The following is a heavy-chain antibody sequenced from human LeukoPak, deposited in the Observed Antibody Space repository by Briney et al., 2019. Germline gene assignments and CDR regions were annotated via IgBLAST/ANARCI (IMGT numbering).Heavy chain of an antibody. D-gene: IGHD5-18*01. V-gene: IGHV1-2*02. CDR2: LNPNSGGT. CDR1: GYTFTGYY. CDR3: ARDDTAMVLYYFDY. J-gene: IGHJ4*02. Sequence: ASVKVSCKASGYTFTGYYMHWVRQAPGQGLEWMGWLNPNSGGTNYAQKFQGRVTMTRDTSISTAYMELSRLRSDDTAVYYCARDDTAMVLYYFDYWGQGTLVTVSS.